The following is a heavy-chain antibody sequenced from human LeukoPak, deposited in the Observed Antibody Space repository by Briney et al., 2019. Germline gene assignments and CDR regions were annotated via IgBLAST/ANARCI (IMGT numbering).Heavy chain of an antibody. Sequence: GGSLRLSCAASGFTFGSYAMSWVRQARGKGLEWVSAISYSGGTTYYADSVKGRFTISRDNSKNTLYPQMNSLRAEDTAVYYCARGGITMVRNDYWGQGTLVTVSS. CDR1: GFTFGSYA. V-gene: IGHV3-23*01. CDR3: ARGGITMVRNDY. J-gene: IGHJ4*02. CDR2: ISYSGGTT. D-gene: IGHD3-10*01.